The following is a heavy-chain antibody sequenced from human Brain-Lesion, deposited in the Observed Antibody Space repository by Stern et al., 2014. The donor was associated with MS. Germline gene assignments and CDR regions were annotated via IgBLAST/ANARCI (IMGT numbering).Heavy chain of an antibody. V-gene: IGHV1-2*02. J-gene: IGHJ6*02. CDR1: GYIFTGYY. D-gene: IGHD3-3*01. CDR3: ARDQRGITIFGVVTDYYYLGMDV. CDR2: LNPTTGGT. Sequence: VQLVESGAEVKKPGASVKVSCKTSGYIFTGYYIHWVRQAPGQGLEWMAWLNPTTGGTKYAQKFQGRVTMSRDTSISTAYVELSSLTSDDTAVYYCARDQRGITIFGVVTDYYYLGMDVWGQGTTVTVSS.